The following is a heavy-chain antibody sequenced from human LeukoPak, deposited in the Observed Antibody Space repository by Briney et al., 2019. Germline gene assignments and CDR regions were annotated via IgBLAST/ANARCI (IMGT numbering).Heavy chain of an antibody. CDR3: ARRGYSYGSTGYYFDY. D-gene: IGHD5-18*01. J-gene: IGHJ4*02. CDR1: GFTFSSYA. Sequence: PGRSLRLSCAASGFTFSSYAMHWVRQAPGKGLEGVAVISYDGSNKYYADSVKGRFTISRDNSKNTLYLQMNSLRAEDTAVYYCARRGYSYGSTGYYFDYWGQGTLVTVSS. CDR2: ISYDGSNK. V-gene: IGHV3-30-3*01.